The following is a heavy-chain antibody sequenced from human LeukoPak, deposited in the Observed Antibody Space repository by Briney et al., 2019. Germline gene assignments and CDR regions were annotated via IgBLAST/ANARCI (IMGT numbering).Heavy chain of an antibody. CDR1: GFTFSGYS. V-gene: IGHV3-48*02. CDR3: ARAAYAGGPDY. D-gene: IGHD2-2*01. CDR2: ISPSSGAI. Sequence: GGSLRLSCAASGFTFSGYSMNWVRQAPGKGLEWVSYISPSSGAIHYADSVKGRFTISRDNAKKSLYLQMSSLRDDDTAVYYCARAAYAGGPDYWGQGTLVTVSS. J-gene: IGHJ4*02.